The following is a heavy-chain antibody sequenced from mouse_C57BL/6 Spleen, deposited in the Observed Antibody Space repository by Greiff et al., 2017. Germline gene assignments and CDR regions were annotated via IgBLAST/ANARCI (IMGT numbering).Heavy chain of an antibody. CDR2: IYPGDGDT. CDR1: GYAFSSSG. CDR3: ARSMYEGYYLDY. D-gene: IGHD2-10*02. V-gene: IGHV1-82*01. J-gene: IGHJ2*01. Sequence: VQLQQSGPELVKPGASVKISCKASGYAFSSSGMNWVKQRPGKGLEWIGRIYPGDGDTNYTGKFKGKATLSADKSSSTAYMQLRSLTSEDSAVYFCARSMYEGYYLDYWGQGTTLTVSS.